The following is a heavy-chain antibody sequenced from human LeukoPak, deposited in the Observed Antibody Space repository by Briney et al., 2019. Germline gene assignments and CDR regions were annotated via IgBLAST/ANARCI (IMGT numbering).Heavy chain of an antibody. V-gene: IGHV3-74*01. CDR3: ARPMISVMSLGADF. CDR1: GFTFSNYW. D-gene: IGHD3/OR15-3a*01. J-gene: IGHJ4*02. CDR2: ISSDGSST. Sequence: PGGSLRLSCAVSGFTFSNYWMHWVRQAPGKGLVWVSCISSDGSSTNYADSVKGRFFISRDNAKNTLYLHMNSLRAEDTALYYCARPMISVMSLGADFWGQGSLVTVSS.